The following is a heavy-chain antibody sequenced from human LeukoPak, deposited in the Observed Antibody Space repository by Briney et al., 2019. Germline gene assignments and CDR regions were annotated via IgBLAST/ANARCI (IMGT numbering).Heavy chain of an antibody. CDR3: ARAADWGSRYFDY. CDR2: INHSGST. V-gene: IGHV4-34*01. D-gene: IGHD7-27*01. Sequence: SETLSLTCAVYGGSFSGYYWSWIRQPPGKGLEWIGEINHSGSTNYNPSLKSRVTTSVDTSKNQFSLKLSSVTAADTAVYYCARAADWGSRYFDYWGQGTLVTVSS. J-gene: IGHJ4*02. CDR1: GGSFSGYY.